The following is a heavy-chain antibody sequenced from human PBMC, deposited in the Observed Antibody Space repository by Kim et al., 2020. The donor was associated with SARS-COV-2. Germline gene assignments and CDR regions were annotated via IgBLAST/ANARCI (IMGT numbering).Heavy chain of an antibody. V-gene: IGHV3-23*01. J-gene: IGHJ5*02. CDR3: AKDELYYDILTGPHNWFDP. D-gene: IGHD3-9*01. Sequence: GRFTISRDNSKNTLYLQMNSLRAEDTAVYYCAKDELYYDILTGPHNWFDPWGQGTLVTVSS.